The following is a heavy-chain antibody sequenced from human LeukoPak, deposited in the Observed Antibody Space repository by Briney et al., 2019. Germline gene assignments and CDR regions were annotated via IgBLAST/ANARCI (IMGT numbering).Heavy chain of an antibody. V-gene: IGHV4-59*01. Sequence: SETLSLTCTVSGGSISSYYWSWIRQPPGKGLEWTGYIYYSGSTNYNPSLKSRVTISVDTSKNQFSLKLSSVTAADTAVYYCARDLEGATGYWGQGTLVTVSS. J-gene: IGHJ4*02. CDR3: ARDLEGATGY. CDR1: GGSISSYY. CDR2: IYYSGST. D-gene: IGHD1-26*01.